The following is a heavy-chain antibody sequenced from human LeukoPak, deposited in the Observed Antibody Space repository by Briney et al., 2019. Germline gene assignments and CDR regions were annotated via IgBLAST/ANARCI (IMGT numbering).Heavy chain of an antibody. CDR3: ERSSSWYLIWFDP. V-gene: IGHV4-34*01. J-gene: IGHJ5*02. CDR2: INHSGST. D-gene: IGHD6-13*01. Sequence: PSETLSLTCAVYGGSFSGYYWSWIRQPPGKGLEWIGEINHSGSTNYNPSLKSRVTISVDTSKNQFSLKLSSVTAADTAVYYCERSSSWYLIWFDPWGQGTLVTVSS. CDR1: GGSFSGYY.